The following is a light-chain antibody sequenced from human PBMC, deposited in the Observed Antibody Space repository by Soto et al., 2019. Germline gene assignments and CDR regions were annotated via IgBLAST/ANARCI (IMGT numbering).Light chain of an antibody. CDR2: GAS. J-gene: IGKJ4*01. Sequence: EFAFTKSAGPLSLSPRDRATLSCRASQSVSSSDLAWYPPNPGQAPRLSIYGASSGATGIPDRFSGSGSGTDFTLTISRLEPEDFAVYYCQQYGSAPRLTVDGGTNVGIK. CDR3: QQYGSAPRLT. CDR1: QSVSSSD. V-gene: IGKV3-20*01.